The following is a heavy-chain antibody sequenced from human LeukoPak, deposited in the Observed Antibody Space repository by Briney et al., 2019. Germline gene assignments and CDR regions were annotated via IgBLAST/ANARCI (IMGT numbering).Heavy chain of an antibody. CDR3: ARAARDVVVPAAPFDY. V-gene: IGHV4-34*01. D-gene: IGHD2-2*01. Sequence: PSETLSLTCAVYGGSLSGYYWSWIRQPPGKGLEWIGEINHSGSTNYNPSLKSRVTISVDTSKNQFSLKLSSVTAADTAVYYCARAARDVVVPAAPFDYWGQGTLVTVSS. CDR1: GGSLSGYY. CDR2: INHSGST. J-gene: IGHJ4*02.